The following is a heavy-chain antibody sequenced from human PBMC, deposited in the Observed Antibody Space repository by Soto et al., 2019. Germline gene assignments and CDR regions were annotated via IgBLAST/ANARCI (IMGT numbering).Heavy chain of an antibody. CDR2: IYYSGST. CDR1: GGSISSGGYY. D-gene: IGHD3-22*01. Sequence: SETLSLTCTVSGGSISSGGYYWSWIRQHPGKGLEWIGYIYYSGSTYYNPSLKSRVTISVDTSKNQFSLKLSSVTAADTAVYYCARSRYYYDSSGYYTFDYWGQGTLVTVS. CDR3: ARSRYYYDSSGYYTFDY. J-gene: IGHJ4*02. V-gene: IGHV4-31*03.